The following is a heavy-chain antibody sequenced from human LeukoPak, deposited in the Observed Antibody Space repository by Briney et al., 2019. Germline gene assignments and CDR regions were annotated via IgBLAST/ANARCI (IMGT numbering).Heavy chain of an antibody. CDR2: ISGSGGST. CDR3: AKDHDYRREYYFDY. V-gene: IGHV3-23*01. D-gene: IGHD4-11*01. CDR1: GFTFGSYA. Sequence: AGGSLRLSCAASGFTFGSYAMSWVRQAPGKGLEWVSAISGSGGSTYYADSVKGRFTISRDNSKNTLYLQMNSLRAEDTAVYYCAKDHDYRREYYFDYWGQGTLVTVSS. J-gene: IGHJ4*02.